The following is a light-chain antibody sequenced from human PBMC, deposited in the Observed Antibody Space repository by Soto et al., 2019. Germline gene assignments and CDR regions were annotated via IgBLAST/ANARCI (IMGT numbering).Light chain of an antibody. CDR1: SSDVGGYNY. CDR2: EVS. V-gene: IGLV2-14*01. CDR3: SSYTSSSTV. Sequence: QSVLTQPASVSGSPGQSITISCTGTSSDVGGYNYVSWYQQHQGKAPKLMIYEVSNRPSGVSNRFSGSKSGNTASLTISGLQAEDEADYYCSSYTSSSTVFGGGTKLTVL. J-gene: IGLJ2*01.